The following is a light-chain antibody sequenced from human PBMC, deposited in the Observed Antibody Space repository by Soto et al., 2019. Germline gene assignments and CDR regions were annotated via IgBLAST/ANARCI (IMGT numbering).Light chain of an antibody. CDR1: QRVSLSY. CDR3: QQYERSSWT. Sequence: DIVLTQSPDTLSLSPGERVTLSCRASQRVSLSYLVWYQQKPGQAPRLLIYDSSTRASAVPDRFDGGGSGTDFTLTITSLETEDSAVYYCQQYERSSWTFGQGTKLEIK. CDR2: DSS. V-gene: IGKV3-20*01. J-gene: IGKJ1*01.